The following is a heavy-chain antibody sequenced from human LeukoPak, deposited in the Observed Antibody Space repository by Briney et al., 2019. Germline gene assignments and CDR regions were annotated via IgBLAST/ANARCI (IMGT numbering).Heavy chain of an antibody. CDR3: ARDPGDSSGWRTYYFDY. CDR1: GGSFSGYY. J-gene: IGHJ4*02. CDR2: INHSGST. V-gene: IGHV4-34*01. Sequence: PSETLSLTCAVYGGSFSGYYWSWIRQPPGKGLEWIGEINHSGSTNYNPSLKSRVTISVDTSKNQFSLKLSSVTAADTAVYYCARDPGDSSGWRTYYFDYWGQGTLVTVSS. D-gene: IGHD6-19*01.